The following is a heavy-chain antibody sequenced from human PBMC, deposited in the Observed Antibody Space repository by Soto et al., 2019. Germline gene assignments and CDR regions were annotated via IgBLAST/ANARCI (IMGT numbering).Heavy chain of an antibody. CDR1: GFTISGKKY. Sequence: DVQLVESGGGLIQPGESLRLSCAAFGFTISGKKYVAWVRQAPGKGLEWVSALYDLDGSFYAASVKGRFTTSSYSSKTTVYIQMNDLRPDDTAVYYCATWHEREHAYDVWGQGTTVTVSS. V-gene: IGHV3-53*01. CDR2: LYDLDGS. D-gene: IGHD1-1*01. CDR3: ATWHEREHAYDV. J-gene: IGHJ3*01.